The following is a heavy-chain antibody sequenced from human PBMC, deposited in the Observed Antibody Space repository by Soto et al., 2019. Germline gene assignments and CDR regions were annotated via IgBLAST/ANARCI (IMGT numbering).Heavy chain of an antibody. CDR2: VYHTGNT. D-gene: IGHD1-1*01. V-gene: IGHV4-59*01. CDR1: GGSINNYY. Sequence: SETLSLTCTVSGGSINNYYWTWIRQPPGKGLEWIGYVYHTGNTNYNPFLYGRVTISIDTSKNQFSLKLSAVTAADTAVYYCARRTDTPNWLDPWGQGTLVTVSS. CDR3: ARRTDTPNWLDP. J-gene: IGHJ5*02.